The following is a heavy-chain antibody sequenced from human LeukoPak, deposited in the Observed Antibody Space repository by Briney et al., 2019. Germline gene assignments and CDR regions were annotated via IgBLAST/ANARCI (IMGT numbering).Heavy chain of an antibody. CDR3: AFDVWGSYRYARLGY. D-gene: IGHD3-16*02. CDR1: GFTFSSYG. V-gene: IGHV3-30*03. J-gene: IGHJ4*02. CDR2: ISYDGSNK. Sequence: GGSLRLSCAASGFTFSSYGMHWVRQAPGKGLEWVAVISYDGSNKYYADSVKGRSTISRDNSKNTLYLQMNSLRAEDTAVYYCAFDVWGSYRYARLGYWGQGTLVTVSS.